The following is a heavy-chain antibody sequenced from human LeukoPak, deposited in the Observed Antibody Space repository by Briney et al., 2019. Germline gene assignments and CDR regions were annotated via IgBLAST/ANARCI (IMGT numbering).Heavy chain of an antibody. Sequence: GASVKVSCKASGYTFTSHFMHWVRQAPGQGLEWMGIINPRGGSTSYTQKFQGRVTMTRDTSTSTVYMELSSLRSEDTAVYYCARVKSYYYDTSDIDAFDIWGQGTMVTVSS. J-gene: IGHJ3*02. CDR3: ARVKSYYYDTSDIDAFDI. CDR1: GYTFTSHF. D-gene: IGHD3-22*01. CDR2: INPRGGST. V-gene: IGHV1-46*01.